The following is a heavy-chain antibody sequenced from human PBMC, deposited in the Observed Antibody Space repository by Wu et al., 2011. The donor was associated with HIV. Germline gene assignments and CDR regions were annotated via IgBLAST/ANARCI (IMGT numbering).Heavy chain of an antibody. CDR3: ARGPRDLLTGFSSQFHMDV. D-gene: IGHD3-9*01. CDR2: LIPLFGAT. CDR1: GGSFSRYS. V-gene: IGHV1-69*05. Sequence: QVQLVQSGAEVKKPGSSVKVSCKTSGGSFSRYSFSWVRQAPGQGLEWMGGLIPLFGATDYAQKFQGRIILTTDESANTVDMKLSSLGSEDTAVYFCARGPRDLLTGFSSQFHMDVWAKGPQSPSP. J-gene: IGHJ6*02.